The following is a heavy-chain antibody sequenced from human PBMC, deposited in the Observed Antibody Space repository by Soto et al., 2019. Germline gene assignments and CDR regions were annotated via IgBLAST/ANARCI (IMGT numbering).Heavy chain of an antibody. Sequence: RQAPGQGLEWMVWINPNSGGTNYAQKLQGWATLTRETSIGTAYMELSRLRSDDTAVYYCARESAKLLCFCVQAEDGIQYL. J-gene: IGHJ2*01. V-gene: IGHV1-2*04. CDR3: ARESAKLLCFCVQAEDGIQYL. CDR2: INPNSGGT. D-gene: IGHD3-10*02.